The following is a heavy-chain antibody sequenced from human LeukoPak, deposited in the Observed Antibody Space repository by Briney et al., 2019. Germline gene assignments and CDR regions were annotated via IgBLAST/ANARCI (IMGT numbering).Heavy chain of an antibody. CDR1: GGSISSGGYS. Sequence: SQTLSLTCAVSGGSISSGGYSWSWIRQPPGKGLEWIGYICHSGSTYYNPSLKSRVTISVDRSKNQFSLKLSSVTAADTAVYYCARGEGGGFDPWGQGTLVTVPS. CDR3: ARGEGGGFDP. J-gene: IGHJ5*02. CDR2: ICHSGST. V-gene: IGHV4-30-2*01.